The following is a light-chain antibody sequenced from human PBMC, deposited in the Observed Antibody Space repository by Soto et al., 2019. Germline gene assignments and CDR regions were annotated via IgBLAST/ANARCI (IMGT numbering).Light chain of an antibody. CDR2: AAS. J-gene: IGKJ1*01. V-gene: IGKV1-39*01. CDR1: QSISSY. CDR3: QQSYSTPPT. Sequence: DIQMTQSPSSLSASVGDRVTITCRASQSISSYLNWYQQKPGKAPKLLIYAASSLESGLPSRFSGSGSGTNFTLTISSLQPEEFATYYCQQSYSTPPTFGQGTKVEIK.